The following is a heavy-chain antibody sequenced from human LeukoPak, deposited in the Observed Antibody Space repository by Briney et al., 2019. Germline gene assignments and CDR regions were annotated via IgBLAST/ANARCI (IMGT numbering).Heavy chain of an antibody. J-gene: IGHJ4*02. Sequence: PGGSLRLSCAASGFTFSSYAMSWVRQAPGKGLDWVSTISGSGGYTYYADSVKGRFTISRDNSKNTLYLQMNSLRAEDTAIYYCAKDPAPFAWSGNYYFDYWGQGTLVTVSS. D-gene: IGHD3-10*01. CDR3: AKDPAPFAWSGNYYFDY. V-gene: IGHV3-23*01. CDR2: ISGSGGYT. CDR1: GFTFSSYA.